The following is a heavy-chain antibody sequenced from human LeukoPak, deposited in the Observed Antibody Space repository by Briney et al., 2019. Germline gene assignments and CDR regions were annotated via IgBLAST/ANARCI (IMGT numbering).Heavy chain of an antibody. CDR1: GGSINNNLYY. V-gene: IGHV4-61*05. CDR3: ARVEDYYDSSGYYINWFDP. D-gene: IGHD3-22*01. CDR2: IYSSGST. J-gene: IGHJ5*02. Sequence: SETLSLTCSVSGGSINNNLYYWGWIRQSPGKGLHWIGHIYSSGSTNYNPSLKSRVTISVDTSKNQFSLKLSSVTAADTAVYYCARVEDYYDSSGYYINWFDPWGQGTLVTVSS.